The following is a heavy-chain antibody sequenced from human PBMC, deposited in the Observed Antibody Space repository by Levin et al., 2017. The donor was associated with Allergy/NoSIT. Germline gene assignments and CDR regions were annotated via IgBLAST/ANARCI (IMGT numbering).Heavy chain of an antibody. V-gene: IGHV3-23*01. CDR2: IDPGGRGA. J-gene: IGHJ4*02. Sequence: ETLSLTCAASGFTFSDCTITWVRQAPGKGLELVSGIDPGGRGASYAESVKGRFTTSRDNSKNTLYLQMNSLRAEDTAVYYCAKDPNHAGDYWGQGTLVTVSS. CDR3: AKDPNHAGDY. CDR1: GFTFSDCT. D-gene: IGHD1-14*01.